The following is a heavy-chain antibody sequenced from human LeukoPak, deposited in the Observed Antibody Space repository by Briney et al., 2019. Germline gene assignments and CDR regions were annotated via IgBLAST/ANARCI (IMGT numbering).Heavy chain of an antibody. Sequence: GGSLRLSCEASGFPFSAHGMHGVREAPDKGLDCVAIILYDGSHIKYADSVRRRLTLSRDNSKNTLYLKMNSLRAEDTALYYCATENGDYTFVYWGQGTLVTVSS. V-gene: IGHV3-33*08. CDR3: ATENGDYTFVY. CDR2: ILYDGSHI. J-gene: IGHJ4*02. CDR1: GFPFSAHG. D-gene: IGHD4-17*01.